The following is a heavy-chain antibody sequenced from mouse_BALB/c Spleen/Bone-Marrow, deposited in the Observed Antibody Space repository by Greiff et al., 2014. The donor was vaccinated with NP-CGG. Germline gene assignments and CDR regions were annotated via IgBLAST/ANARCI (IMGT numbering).Heavy chain of an antibody. CDR1: GYTFTSYW. CDR2: INPSTGYT. J-gene: IGHJ2*01. Sequence: VQLQQSGAELAKPGASVKMSCKASGYTFTSYWMHWVKQRPGQGLEWIGYINPSTGYTEYNQKFKDKATLTADKSSSTAYMQLSSLTSEDSAVYYCARERYAGYYFDYWGQGTTPTVSS. D-gene: IGHD2-3*01. CDR3: ARERYAGYYFDY. V-gene: IGHV1-7*01.